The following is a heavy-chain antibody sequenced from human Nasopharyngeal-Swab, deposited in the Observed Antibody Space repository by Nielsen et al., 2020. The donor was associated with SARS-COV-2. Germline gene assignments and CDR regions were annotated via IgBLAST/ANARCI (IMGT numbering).Heavy chain of an antibody. CDR3: ARREYYDSSDFDY. V-gene: IGHV4-34*01. D-gene: IGHD3-22*01. CDR2: INHSGST. Sequence: SETLSLTCAVSGGSFSGYYWSWIRQPPGKGLEWIGEINHSGSTNYNPSLKSRVTISVVTSKNQFSLKLSSVTAADTAVYYCARREYYDSSDFDYWGQGTLVTVSS. J-gene: IGHJ4*02. CDR1: GGSFSGYY.